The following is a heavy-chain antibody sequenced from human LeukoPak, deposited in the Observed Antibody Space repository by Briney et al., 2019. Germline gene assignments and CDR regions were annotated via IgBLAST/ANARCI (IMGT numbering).Heavy chain of an antibody. CDR2: INHSGST. CDR1: GGSFSGYY. D-gene: IGHD1-26*01. CDR3: ARHVVGATVYYFDY. Sequence: NSSETLSLTCAVYGGSFSGYYWSWIRQPPGKGLEWIGEINHSGSTNYNPSLKSRVTISVDTSKNQFSLKLSSVTAADTAVYYCARHVVGATVYYFDYWGQGTLVTVSS. J-gene: IGHJ4*02. V-gene: IGHV4-34*01.